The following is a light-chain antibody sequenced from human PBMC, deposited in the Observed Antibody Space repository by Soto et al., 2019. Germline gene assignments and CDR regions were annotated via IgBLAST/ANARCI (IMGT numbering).Light chain of an antibody. V-gene: IGLV4-69*01. Sequence: QAVVTQSPSASASRGASVKLPCPMSSDHSSYAIAWHQQHPEKGPRHLMKPNSDGSHNKGDGIPDRFSGSSSGAERYLTISSLQSEDEADYYCQTWGTAFRVFGGGTKVTVL. CDR3: QTWGTAFRV. CDR1: SDHSSYA. CDR2: PNSDGSH. J-gene: IGLJ3*02.